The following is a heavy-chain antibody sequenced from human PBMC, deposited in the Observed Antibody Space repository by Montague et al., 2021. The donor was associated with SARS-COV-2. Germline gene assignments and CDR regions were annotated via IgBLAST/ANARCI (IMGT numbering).Heavy chain of an antibody. CDR2: IDWDDDK. Sequence: PALVKPTQTLTLTCTLSGFSLGTSGMRASWIRQPPGKALERLARIDWDDDKFYSTSLKTRLTISKDTSKNQVVLTMTNMDPVDTATYYCARSYYDILTNYYDAFDIWGQGTMATVSS. CDR3: ARSYYDILTNYYDAFDI. D-gene: IGHD3-9*01. V-gene: IGHV2-70*04. CDR1: GFSLGTSGMR. J-gene: IGHJ3*02.